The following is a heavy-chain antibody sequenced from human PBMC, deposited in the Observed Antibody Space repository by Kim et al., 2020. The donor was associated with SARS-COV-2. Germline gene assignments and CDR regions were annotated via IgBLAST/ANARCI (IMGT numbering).Heavy chain of an antibody. CDR2: ISSSSSYI. Sequence: GGSLRLSCAASGFTFSSYSMNWVRQAPGKGLEWVSSISSSSSYIYYADSVKGRFTISRDNAKNSLYLQMNSLRAEDTAVYYCARAAVVAATPGYDAFDIWGQGTMVTVSS. J-gene: IGHJ3*02. V-gene: IGHV3-21*01. CDR3: ARAAVVAATPGYDAFDI. CDR1: GFTFSSYS. D-gene: IGHD2-15*01.